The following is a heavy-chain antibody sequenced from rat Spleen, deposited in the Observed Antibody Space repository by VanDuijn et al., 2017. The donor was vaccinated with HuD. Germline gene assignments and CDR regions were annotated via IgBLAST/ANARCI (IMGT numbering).Heavy chain of an antibody. Sequence: EVPLVESGGGLVEPGRSLKLSCSASGFTFNKYWMNWIRQAPGKGLEWVASITNTGGNIYYPDSVKGRFTISRDNAQNTLYLQVSSLRSEDTATYYCTRENYYTGDYWGQGVMVTVSS. CDR1: GFTFNKYW. CDR3: TRENYYTGDY. CDR2: ITNTGGNI. D-gene: IGHD1-6*01. J-gene: IGHJ2*01. V-gene: IGHV5-31*01.